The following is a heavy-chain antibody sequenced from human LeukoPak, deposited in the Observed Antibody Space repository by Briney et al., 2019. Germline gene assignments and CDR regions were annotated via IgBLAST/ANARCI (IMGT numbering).Heavy chain of an antibody. D-gene: IGHD1-26*01. Sequence: PSETLSLTCTVSGGSISSYYWSWIRQPPGKGLEWIGYVYYSGSTNYNPSLKSRVTISVDTSKNQFSLKLSSVTAADTAVYYCTLVGIVGATTNIDYWGQGTLVTVSS. V-gene: IGHV4-59*01. CDR2: VYYSGST. CDR1: GGSISSYY. J-gene: IGHJ4*02. CDR3: TLVGIVGATTNIDY.